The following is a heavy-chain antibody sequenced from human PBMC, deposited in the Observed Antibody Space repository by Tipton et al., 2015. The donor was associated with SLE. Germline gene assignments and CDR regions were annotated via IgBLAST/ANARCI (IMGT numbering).Heavy chain of an antibody. D-gene: IGHD6-19*01. CDR1: GGSISGSSWY. CDR3: ASSPYGSGWSYFFDS. Sequence: TLSLTCTVSGGSISGSSWYWGWVRQSPGKGLEWIGSVYYSGTTYYNPSLKSRVTVSIDRSKNQVSLKLNSVTAADTAVYYCASSPYGSGWSYFFDSWGQGTLVTVSS. J-gene: IGHJ4*02. CDR2: VYYSGTT. V-gene: IGHV4-39*07.